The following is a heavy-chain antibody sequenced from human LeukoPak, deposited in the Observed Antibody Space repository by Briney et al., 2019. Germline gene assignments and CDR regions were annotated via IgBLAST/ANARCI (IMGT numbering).Heavy chain of an antibody. CDR3: AKGIAAAGPFDY. V-gene: IGHV3-23*01. J-gene: IGHJ4*02. CDR1: GFTFGSYA. Sequence: GRSLRLSCAASGFTFGSYAMNWVRQAPGKGLEWVSAISGSGGSTYYADSVKGRFTISRDNSKNTLYLQMNSLRAEDTAVYYCAKGIAAAGPFDYWGQGTLVTVSS. D-gene: IGHD6-13*01. CDR2: ISGSGGST.